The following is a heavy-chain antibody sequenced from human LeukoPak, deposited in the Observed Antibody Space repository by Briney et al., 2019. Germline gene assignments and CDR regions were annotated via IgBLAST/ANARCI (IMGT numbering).Heavy chain of an antibody. CDR3: ARVSPDTATDYGWFDP. CDR1: GDSISLFY. CDR2: IHYSGRT. V-gene: IGHV4-59*01. D-gene: IGHD5-18*01. J-gene: IGHJ5*02. Sequence: TSETLSLTCIVSGDSISLFYWSWIRQPPGKGLEWIGYIHYSGRTNYNPSLKSRVTMSLDTSKNHFSMKLRSVTAADTAVYYCARVSPDTATDYGWFDPWGQGSLVTVSS.